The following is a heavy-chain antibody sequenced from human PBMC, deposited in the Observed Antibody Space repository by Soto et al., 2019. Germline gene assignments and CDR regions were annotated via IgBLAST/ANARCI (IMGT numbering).Heavy chain of an antibody. CDR2: ISAYNGNT. CDR3: ARGVTTILNYYYYYYMDV. Sequence: ASVKVSCKASGYTFTSYGISWVRQAPGQGLEWMGWISAYNGNTNYAQKLQGRVTMTTDTSTSTAYMELRSLRSDDTAVYYCARGVTTILNYYYYYYMDVWGKGTTVTV. CDR1: GYTFTSYG. V-gene: IGHV1-18*01. J-gene: IGHJ6*03. D-gene: IGHD3-22*01.